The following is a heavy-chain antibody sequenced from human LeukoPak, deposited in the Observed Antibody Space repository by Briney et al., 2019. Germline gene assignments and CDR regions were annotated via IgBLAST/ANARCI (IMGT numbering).Heavy chain of an antibody. Sequence: PGGSLRLSCTASGFIFDDFGMGWFRQAPGKGLEWVCFIRSKNYGGTTEYAASVRDRFTISRDDAKSIASLQMNRLQTEDTAVYYCARLGTGRVPSYPWGQGTQVTVSS. V-gene: IGHV3-49*03. CDR2: IRSKNYGGTT. D-gene: IGHD3/OR15-3a*01. J-gene: IGHJ5*02. CDR1: GFIFDDFG. CDR3: ARLGTGRVPSYP.